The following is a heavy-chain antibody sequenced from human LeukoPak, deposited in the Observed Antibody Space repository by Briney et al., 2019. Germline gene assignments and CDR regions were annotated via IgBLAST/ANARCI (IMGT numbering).Heavy chain of an antibody. CDR2: INPNSGNT. CDR1: GYTFTSYG. J-gene: IGHJ6*02. D-gene: IGHD3-22*01. Sequence: ASVKVSCKASGYTFTSYGISWVRQATGQGLEWMGWINPNSGNTGYAQKFQGRVTMTRNTSISTAYMELSSLRSEDTAVYYCATIDSSGYWYYYYYGMDVWGQGTTVTVSS. CDR3: ATIDSSGYWYYYYYGMDV. V-gene: IGHV1-8*02.